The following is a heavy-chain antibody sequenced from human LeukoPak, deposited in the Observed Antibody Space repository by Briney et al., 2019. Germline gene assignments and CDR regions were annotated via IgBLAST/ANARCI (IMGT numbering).Heavy chain of an antibody. CDR2: ITSGVGIT. CDR3: AKGDYYDFDY. V-gene: IGHV3-23*01. CDR1: GFTFSNFG. J-gene: IGHJ4*02. D-gene: IGHD3-10*01. Sequence: GSLRLSCAASGFTFSNFGMNWVRQAPGKGLEWVSIITSGVGITYYADSVKGRFTVSRDNSKSTLYLQMNSLRAEDTAVYYCAKGDYYDFDYWGQGTLVTVSS.